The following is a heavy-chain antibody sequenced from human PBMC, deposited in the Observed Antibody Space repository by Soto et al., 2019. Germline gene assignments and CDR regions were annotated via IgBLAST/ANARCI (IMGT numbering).Heavy chain of an antibody. Sequence: PGGSLRLSCAASGFTFSSYWMHWVRQAPGKGLVWVSRINSDGSSTSYADSVKGRFTISRDNAKNTLYLQMNSLRAEDTAVYYCAREGRGSSNYYYYMDVWGKGTTVTVSS. CDR3: AREGRGSSNYYYYMDV. CDR1: GFTFSSYW. V-gene: IGHV3-74*01. D-gene: IGHD6-6*01. J-gene: IGHJ6*03. CDR2: INSDGSST.